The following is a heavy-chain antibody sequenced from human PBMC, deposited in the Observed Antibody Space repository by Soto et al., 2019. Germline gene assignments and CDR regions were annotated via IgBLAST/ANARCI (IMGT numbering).Heavy chain of an antibody. CDR2: IIPIFGTA. V-gene: IGHV1-69*13. J-gene: IGHJ3*02. Sequence: ASVKVSCKASGGTFSSYAISWVRQAPGQGLEWMGGIIPIFGTANYAQKFQGRVTITADESTSTAYMELSSLRSEDTAVYYCARDGYCSGGSCYHVAFDIWGQGTMVTVSS. CDR3: ARDGYCSGGSCYHVAFDI. D-gene: IGHD2-15*01. CDR1: GGTFSSYA.